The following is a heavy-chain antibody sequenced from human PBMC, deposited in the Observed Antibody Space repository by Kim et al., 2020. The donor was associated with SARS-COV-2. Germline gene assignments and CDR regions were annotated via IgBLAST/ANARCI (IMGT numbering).Heavy chain of an antibody. J-gene: IGHJ4*02. V-gene: IGHV3-15*01. D-gene: IGHD3-3*01. CDR3: TTDTYYDFWSGYPSLRMRGYENL. CDR1: GFTFSNAW. CDR2: IKSKTDGGTT. Sequence: GGSLRLSCAASGFTFSNAWMSWVRQAPGKGLEWVGRIKSKTDGGTTDYAAPVKGRFTISRDDSKNTLYLQMNSLKTEDTAVYYCTTDTYYDFWSGYPSLRMRGYENLWGQGTLVTVSS.